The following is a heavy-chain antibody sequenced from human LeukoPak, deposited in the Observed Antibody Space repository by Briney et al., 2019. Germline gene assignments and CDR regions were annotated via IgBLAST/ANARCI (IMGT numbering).Heavy chain of an antibody. V-gene: IGHV3-73*01. CDR3: TRLSGVVGATRS. Sequence: GGSLRLSCAASGFTFSGSAMPWGRQASGKGLGWVGRIRSKANSYATAYAASVKGRFTISRDDSKNTAYLQMNSLKTEDTAVYYCTRLSGVVGATRSWGQGTMVTVSS. D-gene: IGHD1-26*01. CDR1: GFTFSGSA. CDR2: IRSKANSYAT. J-gene: IGHJ3*01.